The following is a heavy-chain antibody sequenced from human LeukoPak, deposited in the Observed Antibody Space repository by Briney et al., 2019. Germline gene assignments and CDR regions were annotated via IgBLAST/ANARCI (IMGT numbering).Heavy chain of an antibody. CDR3: ARAPDYGDYPYYFDY. CDR2: IIPIFGTA. J-gene: IGHJ4*02. D-gene: IGHD4-17*01. CDR1: GGTFSSYA. V-gene: IGHV1-69*01. Sequence: GSSVKVSCKASGGTFSSYAISWVGQAPGQGLEWMGGIIPIFGTANYAQKFQGRVTITADESTSTAYMELSSLRSEDTAVYYCARAPDYGDYPYYFDYWGQGTLVTVSS.